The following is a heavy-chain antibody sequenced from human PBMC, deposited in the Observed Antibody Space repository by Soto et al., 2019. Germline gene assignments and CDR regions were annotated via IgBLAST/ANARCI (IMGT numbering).Heavy chain of an antibody. Sequence: SETLSLTCAVSGYSISSGYYWGWIRQPPGKGLEWIGSFYHSGNTHYNPSLKSRVTISVDTSKNQFSLRLSSVTAADTAVYYCARAGSLIVVVPSPKNYFDYWGQGTLVTVSS. V-gene: IGHV4-38-2*01. CDR3: ARAGSLIVVVPSPKNYFDY. J-gene: IGHJ4*02. D-gene: IGHD2-15*01. CDR2: FYHSGNT. CDR1: GYSISSGYY.